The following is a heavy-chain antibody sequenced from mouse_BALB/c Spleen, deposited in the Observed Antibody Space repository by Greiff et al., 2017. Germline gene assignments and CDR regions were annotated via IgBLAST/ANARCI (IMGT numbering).Heavy chain of an antibody. J-gene: IGHJ2*01. CDR1: GYSITSDYA. CDR3: AKGAHYFDY. V-gene: IGHV3-2*02. CDR2: ISYSGST. D-gene: IGHD3-1*01. Sequence: VQLQQSGPGLVKPSQSLSLTCTVTGYSITSDYAWNWIRQFPGNKLEWMGYISYSGSTSYNPSLKSRISITRDTSKNQFFLQLNSVTTEDTATYYCAKGAHYFDYWGQGTTLTVSS.